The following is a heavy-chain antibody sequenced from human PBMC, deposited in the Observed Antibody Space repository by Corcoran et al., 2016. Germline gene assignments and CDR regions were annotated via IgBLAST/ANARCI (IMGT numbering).Heavy chain of an antibody. CDR2: INHSGST. J-gene: IGHJ4*02. CDR3: ARGPSNYDLWSEYYFDY. Sequence: QVQLQQWGAGLLKPSETLSLTCAVYGGSFSGYYWSWIRQPPGKGLEWIGEINHSGSTNYNPSLKSRVTISVDTSKNQFSLKLSSVTAADTAVYCCARGPSNYDLWSEYYFDYWGQGTLVSVSS. D-gene: IGHD3-3*01. V-gene: IGHV4-34*01. CDR1: GGSFSGYY.